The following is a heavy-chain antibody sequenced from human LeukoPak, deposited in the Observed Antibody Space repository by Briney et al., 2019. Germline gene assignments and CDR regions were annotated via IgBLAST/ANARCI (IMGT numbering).Heavy chain of an antibody. CDR1: GFTFDDYT. J-gene: IGHJ4*02. V-gene: IGHV3-43*01. D-gene: IGHD6-13*01. CDR2: ISWDGGST. Sequence: GGSLRLSCAASGFTFDDYTMHWVRQAPGKGLEWVSLISWDGGSTYYADSVKGRFTISRDNSKSSLYLQMNSLRTEDTALYYCAKVLSPGYSDDYWGQGTLVTVSS. CDR3: AKVLSPGYSDDY.